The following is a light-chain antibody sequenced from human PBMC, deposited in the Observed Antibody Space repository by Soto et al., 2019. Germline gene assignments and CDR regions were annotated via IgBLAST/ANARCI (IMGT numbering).Light chain of an antibody. J-gene: IGKJ1*01. Sequence: EIVMTQSPATLSVSPGERATLSCRASQSVSSNLAWYQQKSGQAPRLLIYGASTLATGLPARCSGSGAGTEFTLTISSLQSDDFAVDDCQHYYNWPRTFGQGTNVEV. CDR3: QHYYNWPRT. CDR1: QSVSSN. CDR2: GAS. V-gene: IGKV3-15*01.